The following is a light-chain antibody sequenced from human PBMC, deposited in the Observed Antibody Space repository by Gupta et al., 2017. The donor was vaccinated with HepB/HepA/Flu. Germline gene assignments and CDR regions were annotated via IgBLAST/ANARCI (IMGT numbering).Light chain of an antibody. CDR1: QSVSST. V-gene: IGKV3-15*01. CDR3: QQYNTWPPSIT. Sequence: EIVMTQSPPTLSVSPGERDTLSCRASQSVSSTLAWYQQKPGQAPRPLIYGASTRATGIPARFSGSGSGTEFTLTLSILQSEDFAVYYCQQYNTWPPSITFGQGTRLEIK. J-gene: IGKJ5*01. CDR2: GAS.